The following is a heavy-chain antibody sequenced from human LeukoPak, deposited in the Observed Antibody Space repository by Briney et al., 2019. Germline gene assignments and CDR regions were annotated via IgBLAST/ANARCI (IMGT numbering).Heavy chain of an antibody. J-gene: IGHJ4*02. V-gene: IGHV4-59*12. CDR1: GGSISNFY. CDR3: ARDVRDSSGFYLRAFDY. D-gene: IGHD3-22*01. Sequence: SETLSLTCSVSGGSISNFYWSWIRKPPGKGLEWIGYIYYSGSTKYNPSLKSRVTISVDTSKKQFSLKLSSVTAADTAVYYCARDVRDSSGFYLRAFDYWGQGTLVTVSS. CDR2: IYYSGST.